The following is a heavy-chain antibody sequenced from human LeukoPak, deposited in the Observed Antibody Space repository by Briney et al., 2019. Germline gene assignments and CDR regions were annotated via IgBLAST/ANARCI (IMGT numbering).Heavy chain of an antibody. CDR2: IYQSGST. V-gene: IGHV4-38-2*02. D-gene: IGHD2-15*01. Sequence: SETLSLTCTVSGYSISSGYYWGWIRQSPGKGLEWIGSIYQSGSTYYSPSLKSRVTMSVDTSKNQFSLKLSSVTAADTAVYYCARAPYCSGGSCHTYTWFDPWGQGALVTVSP. J-gene: IGHJ5*02. CDR1: GYSISSGYY. CDR3: ARAPYCSGGSCHTYTWFDP.